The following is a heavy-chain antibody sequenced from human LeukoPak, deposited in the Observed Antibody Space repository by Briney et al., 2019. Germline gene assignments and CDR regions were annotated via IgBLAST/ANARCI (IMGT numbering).Heavy chain of an antibody. V-gene: IGHV3-48*02. D-gene: IGHD3-9*01. Sequence: GRSLRLSCATSGFSFTDYPMNWVRQAPGKGLEWISNIRTTAEGAKYAYYADSVKGRATISRDDGKNTLYLHMNSLRDDDTAVYYCAAGQRYAFDYWGQGILVTVSS. CDR2: IRTTAEGAKYA. CDR3: AAGQRYAFDY. CDR1: GFSFTDYP. J-gene: IGHJ4*02.